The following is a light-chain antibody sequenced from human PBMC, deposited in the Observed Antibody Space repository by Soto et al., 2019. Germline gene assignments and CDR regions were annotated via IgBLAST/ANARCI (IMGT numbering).Light chain of an antibody. CDR2: EVN. CDR1: SSDVGGYNY. Sequence: TLTQPGSAVGSPGRSVANSCTGTSSDVGGYNYVSWYQQHPGKAPKLMIYEVNKRPSGVPDRFSGSKSGNTASLTVSGLQAEDEAEYYCSSYAGSSNVFGTGTKVTVL. J-gene: IGLJ1*01. CDR3: SSYAGSSNV. V-gene: IGLV2-8*01.